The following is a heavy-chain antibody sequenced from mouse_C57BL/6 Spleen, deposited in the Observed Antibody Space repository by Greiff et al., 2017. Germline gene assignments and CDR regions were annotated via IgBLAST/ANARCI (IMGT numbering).Heavy chain of an antibody. CDR1: GFTFTDYY. Sequence: EVKLMESGGGLVQPGGSLSLSCAASGFTFTDYYMSWVRQPPGKALEWLGFIRNKANGYTTEYSASVKGRFTISRDNSQSILYLQMNALRAEDSATYYCARIYYDYAMDYWGQGTSVTVSS. CDR2: IRNKANGYTT. J-gene: IGHJ4*01. D-gene: IGHD2-4*01. V-gene: IGHV7-3*01. CDR3: ARIYYDYAMDY.